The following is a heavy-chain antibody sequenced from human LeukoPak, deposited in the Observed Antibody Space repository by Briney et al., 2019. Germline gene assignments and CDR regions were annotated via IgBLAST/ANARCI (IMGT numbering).Heavy chain of an antibody. CDR2: SSAYNGNT. CDR3: ARGGNSGWRTPNDDY. V-gene: IGHV1-18*01. CDR1: GYTFTSYG. D-gene: IGHD6-19*01. J-gene: IGHJ4*02. Sequence: GASVKVSCKAPGYTFTSYGISWVRQAPGQGLEWMGWSSAYNGNTNYAQKLQGRVTMTTDTSTSTAYMELRSLRSDDTVVYYCARGGNSGWRTPNDDYWGQGTLVTVSS.